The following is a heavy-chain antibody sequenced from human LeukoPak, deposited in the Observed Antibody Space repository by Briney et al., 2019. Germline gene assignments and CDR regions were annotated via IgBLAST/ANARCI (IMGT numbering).Heavy chain of an antibody. Sequence: SETLSLTCAVYGRSFSDYYWSWIRQPPGKGLEWIGEINHSGRTNYNPSLKSRVTISVDTSKNQFSLKLSSVTAADTAVYYCARLAPRTRPYYYGSGSYFNDYWGQGTLVTVSS. J-gene: IGHJ4*02. CDR3: ARLAPRTRPYYYGSGSYFNDY. CDR2: INHSGRT. D-gene: IGHD3-10*01. V-gene: IGHV4-34*01. CDR1: GRSFSDYY.